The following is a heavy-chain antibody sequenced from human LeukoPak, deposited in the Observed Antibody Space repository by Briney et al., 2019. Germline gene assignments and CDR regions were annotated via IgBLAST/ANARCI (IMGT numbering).Heavy chain of an antibody. CDR1: GFTVSSNY. D-gene: IGHD2-15*01. Sequence: GGSLRLSCAASGFTVSSNYMSWVRQAPGKGLEWVSVLYSGGSTKYAESVKGRFTISRDNSENTLYLQMNSLRVEDTAMYFCARDPPRGFGNAFDIWGQGTMVTVS. J-gene: IGHJ3*02. V-gene: IGHV3-53*01. CDR2: LYSGGST. CDR3: ARDPPRGFGNAFDI.